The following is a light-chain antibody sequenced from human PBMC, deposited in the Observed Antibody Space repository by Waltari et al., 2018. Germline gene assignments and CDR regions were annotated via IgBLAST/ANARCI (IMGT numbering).Light chain of an antibody. CDR2: DTS. CDR1: ESIASP. Sequence: IVLTQSPATLSLSPGDRATLSCRASESIASPLVWYQQKPGQPPRILIYDTSNRAAGIPARFSGSGSGTDFSLTISSLEPEDFVVYYCQQRSHWPMYTFGQGPSWRSN. J-gene: IGKJ2*01. V-gene: IGKV3-11*01. CDR3: QQRSHWPMYT.